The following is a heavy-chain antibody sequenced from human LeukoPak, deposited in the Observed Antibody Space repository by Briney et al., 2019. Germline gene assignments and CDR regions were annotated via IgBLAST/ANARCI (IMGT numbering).Heavy chain of an antibody. D-gene: IGHD2-2*01. V-gene: IGHV5-51*01. Sequence: GKSLKISCKGSGYRFTSYWICSVRQMHGKGLECMWIIYPGDSDTRYSPSFQGQVTISADKSISTAYLQWSSLKASDTAMYYCARRVVVVPAAGGWFDPWGQGTLVTVSS. J-gene: IGHJ5*02. CDR1: GYRFTSYW. CDR2: IYPGDSDT. CDR3: ARRVVVVPAAGGWFDP.